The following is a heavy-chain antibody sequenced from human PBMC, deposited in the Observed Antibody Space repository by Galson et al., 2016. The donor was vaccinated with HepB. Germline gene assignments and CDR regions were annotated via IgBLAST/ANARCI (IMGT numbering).Heavy chain of an antibody. D-gene: IGHD3-10*01. Sequence: SLRLSCAASGFTFSSCTMSWVRQAPGKGLEWVSVISGSVVTTHYADSVKGRFTISRDNSKNTLYLQMNSLRAEDMAVYYCAKVVGRFGTGGDAFDMWGQGTMVTVSS. J-gene: IGHJ3*02. CDR1: GFTFSSCT. CDR2: ISGSVVTT. V-gene: IGHV3-23*01. CDR3: AKVVGRFGTGGDAFDM.